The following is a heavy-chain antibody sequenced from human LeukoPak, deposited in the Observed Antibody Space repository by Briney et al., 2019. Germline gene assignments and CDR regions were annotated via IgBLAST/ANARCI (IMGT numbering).Heavy chain of an antibody. CDR1: GVSISSYY. CDR3: ARVSYDILTGYNPLDY. Sequence: KASETLSLTCTVSGVSISSYYWNWLRQPPGKGLEWIGCIFDSGTTKYNPSLRSRVSISVDTSKNQLSLKLSSVTAADTAVYYCARVSYDILTGYNPLDYWGQGTLVTVSS. J-gene: IGHJ4*02. V-gene: IGHV4-59*01. D-gene: IGHD3-9*01. CDR2: IFDSGTT.